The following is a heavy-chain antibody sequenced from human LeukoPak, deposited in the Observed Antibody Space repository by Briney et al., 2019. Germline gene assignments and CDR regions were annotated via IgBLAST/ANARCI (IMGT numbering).Heavy chain of an antibody. D-gene: IGHD3-10*01. Sequence: PSETLSLTCTVSGGSIRSGEHYWSWIRQPPGKGLEWIGYVYYSRITYYNPSLESRVTISVDTSKNLFSLKLISMTAADTAVYYCASERRTITMVRGVKMTGGWFDPWGQGALVTVSS. J-gene: IGHJ5*02. CDR3: ASERRTITMVRGVKMTGGWFDP. CDR2: VYYSRIT. CDR1: GGSIRSGEHY. V-gene: IGHV4-30-4*01.